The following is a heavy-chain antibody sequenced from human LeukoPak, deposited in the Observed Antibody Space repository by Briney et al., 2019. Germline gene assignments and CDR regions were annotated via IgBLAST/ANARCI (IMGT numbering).Heavy chain of an antibody. CDR1: GGSISSGDYY. Sequence: SQTLSLTWTVSGGSISSGDYYWSWIRQPPGKGLEWIGYIYYSGSTYYNPSLKSRVTISVDTSKNQFSLKLSSETAADTAVYYCARESITRQSDPWGQGTLVTVSS. V-gene: IGHV4-30-4*01. D-gene: IGHD3-10*01. CDR2: IYYSGST. J-gene: IGHJ5*02. CDR3: ARESITRQSDP.